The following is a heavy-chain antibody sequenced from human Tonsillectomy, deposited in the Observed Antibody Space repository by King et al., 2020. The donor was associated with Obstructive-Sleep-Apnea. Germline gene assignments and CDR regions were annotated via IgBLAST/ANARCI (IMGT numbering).Heavy chain of an antibody. CDR2: ISYDGSNK. CDR3: TGGDSSGWFAAYETDY. Sequence: VQLVESGGGVGQPGRSLRLTCAAAGFTFSTFALHWVRQAPGKGLEWVAVISYDGSNKHHADSVQGRFTISRDNSKNTLYLQMRSLRGEDTAVYYCTGGDSSGWFAAYETDYWGQGILVTVSS. V-gene: IGHV3-30-3*01. CDR1: GFTFSTFA. D-gene: IGHD6-19*01. J-gene: IGHJ4*02.